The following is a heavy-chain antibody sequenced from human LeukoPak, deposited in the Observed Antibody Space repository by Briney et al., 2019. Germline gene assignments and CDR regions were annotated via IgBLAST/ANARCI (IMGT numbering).Heavy chain of an antibody. J-gene: IGHJ5*02. CDR2: IIPIFGTA. CDR3: ASSSGYYDSGSYYVPGWFDP. D-gene: IGHD3-10*01. CDR1: GGTFSSYA. V-gene: IGHV1-69*13. Sequence: SVKVSCKASGGTFSSYAISWVRQAPGQGLEWMGGIIPIFGTANYAQKFLGRVTITADESTSTAYMELSSLRSEDTAVYYCASSSGYYDSGSYYVPGWFDPWGQGTLVTVSS.